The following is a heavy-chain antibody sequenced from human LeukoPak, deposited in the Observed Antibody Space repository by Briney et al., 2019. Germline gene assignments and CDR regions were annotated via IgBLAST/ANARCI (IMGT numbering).Heavy chain of an antibody. D-gene: IGHD3-22*01. CDR3: ARKYYYDSSGYYPRRYYYGMDV. CDR1: GGTFSSYA. CDR2: IIPIFGTA. J-gene: IGHJ6*02. Sequence: GASVKVSCKASGGTFSSYAISWVRQAPGQGLERMGGIIPIFGTANYAQKFQGRVTITADESTSTAYMELSSLRSEDTAVYYCARKYYYDSSGYYPRRYYYGMDVWGQGTTVTVSS. V-gene: IGHV1-69*13.